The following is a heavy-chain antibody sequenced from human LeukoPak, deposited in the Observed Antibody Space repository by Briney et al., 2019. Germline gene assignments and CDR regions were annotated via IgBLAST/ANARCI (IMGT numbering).Heavy chain of an antibody. D-gene: IGHD5-12*01. J-gene: IGHJ3*01. CDR2: ISSSSTTI. CDR1: GFSFIISN. CDR3: TDISLIN. V-gene: IGHV3-48*01. Sequence: PGGSLRLSCAASGFSFIISNMHWVRQAPGKGLEWVAYISSSSTTIYYADSVKGRFTISRDNAKNSLYLQMSSLRAEDTAVYYCTDISLINWGQGTMVTVSS.